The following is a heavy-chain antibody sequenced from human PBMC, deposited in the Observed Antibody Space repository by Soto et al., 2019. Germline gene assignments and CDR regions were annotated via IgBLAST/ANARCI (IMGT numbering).Heavy chain of an antibody. CDR3: ARGERLGTGGWSDP. CDR1: GYTFTSYD. V-gene: IGHV1-8*01. CDR2: MNPNSGNT. Sequence: QVQLVQSGAEVKKPGASVKVSCKASGYTFTSYDINWVRQATGQGLEWMGWMNPNSGNTGYAQKFQGRVTMTGNTSKRTANMGLGSWRSGTTAVYYWARGERLGTGGWSDPGAQGPLVTVPP. J-gene: IGHJ5*02. D-gene: IGHD3-10*01.